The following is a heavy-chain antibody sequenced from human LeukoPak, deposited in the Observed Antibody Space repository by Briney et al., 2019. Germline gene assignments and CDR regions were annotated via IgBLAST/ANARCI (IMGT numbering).Heavy chain of an antibody. V-gene: IGHV1-2*02. J-gene: IGHJ4*02. CDR2: INPNSGGT. CDR3: ARTRSGSYLFGY. Sequence: ASVKVSCKASGYTFTGYCMHWVRQAPGQGLEWMGWINPNSGGTNYAQKFQGRVTMTRDTSISTAYMELSRLRSDDTAVYYCARTRSGSYLFGYWGQGTLVTVSS. D-gene: IGHD1-26*01. CDR1: GYTFTGYC.